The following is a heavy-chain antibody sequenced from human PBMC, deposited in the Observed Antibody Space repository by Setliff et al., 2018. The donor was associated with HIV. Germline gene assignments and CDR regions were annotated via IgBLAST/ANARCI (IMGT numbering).Heavy chain of an antibody. J-gene: IGHJ4*02. CDR3: ARGGGRVVRGLIGMYYFDY. CDR1: GGSIRNEDYF. CDR2: FYTSGIT. D-gene: IGHD3-10*01. V-gene: IGHV4-4*07. Sequence: PSETLSLTCTVSGGSIRNEDYFWSWIRQPAGKGLDWIGRFYTSGITNYNPPFQSRVTSSEGPSENQFSLKLAPVTAADTAIYYWARGGGRVVRGLIGMYYFDYWGQGILVTVSS.